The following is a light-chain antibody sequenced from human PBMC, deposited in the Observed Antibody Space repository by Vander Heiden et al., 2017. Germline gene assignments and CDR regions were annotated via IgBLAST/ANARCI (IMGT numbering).Light chain of an antibody. CDR3: QQYYSYPRT. V-gene: IGKV1-8*01. CDR1: QGISSY. CDR2: AAS. Sequence: IRVTQSPSSFSASTGDRVTITCRASQGISSYLAWYQQKPGKAPKLLIYAASTLQSGVPSRFSGSGSGTDFTLTISCLQSEDFATYYCQQYYSYPRTFGQGTKVEIK. J-gene: IGKJ1*01.